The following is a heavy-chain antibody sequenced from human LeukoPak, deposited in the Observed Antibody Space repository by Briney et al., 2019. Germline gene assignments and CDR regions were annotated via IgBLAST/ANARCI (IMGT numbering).Heavy chain of an antibody. V-gene: IGHV1-2*06. CDR2: INPNSGGT. J-gene: IGHJ4*02. Sequence: ASVKVSCKASGYTSTGYYMHWVRQAPGQGLEWMGRINPNSGGTNYAQKFQGRVTMTRDTSISTAYMELSRLRSDDTAVYYCAREPRIAARPLDYWGQGTLVTVSS. D-gene: IGHD6-6*01. CDR1: GYTSTGYY. CDR3: AREPRIAARPLDY.